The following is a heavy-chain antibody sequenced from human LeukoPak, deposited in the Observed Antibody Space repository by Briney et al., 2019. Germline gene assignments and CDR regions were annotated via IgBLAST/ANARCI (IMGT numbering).Heavy chain of an antibody. Sequence: PGGSLRLSCAASGFSLSGYWMHWVRQAPGKGPWWVSCIKSDGGDTIYADSVKGRFTISRDNANNMLYLQMNSLRAEDTAVYYCARDAHRGMDVWGQGTTVTVSS. V-gene: IGHV3-74*01. J-gene: IGHJ6*02. CDR1: GFSLSGYW. CDR2: IKSDGGDT. CDR3: ARDAHRGMDV.